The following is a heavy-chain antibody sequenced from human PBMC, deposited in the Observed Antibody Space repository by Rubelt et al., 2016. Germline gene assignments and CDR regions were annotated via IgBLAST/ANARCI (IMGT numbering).Heavy chain of an antibody. J-gene: IGHJ5*01. Sequence: QLHLQESGPGLVKRSETLSLTCTVSGGSISSTSSYWSWIRQPPGKGHEWIRCIYNSGRTNYNNSHKRRVTLTIDTSKNQFSLKRSAVTAADTAGDYGARAGKYSSTWYGFWFDSWGQGTLVTVSS. CDR3: ARAGKYSSTWYGFWFDS. CDR2: IYNSGRT. V-gene: IGHV4-61*05. D-gene: IGHD6-13*01. CDR1: GGSISSTSSY.